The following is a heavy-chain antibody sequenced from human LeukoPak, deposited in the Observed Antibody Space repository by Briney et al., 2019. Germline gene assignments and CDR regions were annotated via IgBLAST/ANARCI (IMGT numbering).Heavy chain of an antibody. CDR2: ISSSGSTI. D-gene: IGHD1-26*01. Sequence: GGSLRLSCAASGFTFSSYEMNWVRQAPGKGLEWVSYISSSGSTIYYANSVKGRFTVSRDNAKKSLYLQMNSLRVEDTGVYYCASWGEGALDNWGQGTLVTVSS. CDR3: ASWGEGALDN. CDR1: GFTFSSYE. V-gene: IGHV3-48*03. J-gene: IGHJ4*02.